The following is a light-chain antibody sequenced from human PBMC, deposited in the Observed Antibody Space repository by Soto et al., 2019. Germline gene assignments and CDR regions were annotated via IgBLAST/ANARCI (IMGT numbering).Light chain of an antibody. CDR2: AAS. CDR1: QGISSY. V-gene: IGKV1-8*01. Sequence: AIRMTQSPSSLSASTGDRATITCRASQGISSYLAWYQQKPGKAPKLLIYAASTLQSGVPSRFSGSGSGTEFTLTISSLQSEDVAVYYCQQYNNWSPWTFGQGTKVDI. CDR3: QQYNNWSPWT. J-gene: IGKJ1*01.